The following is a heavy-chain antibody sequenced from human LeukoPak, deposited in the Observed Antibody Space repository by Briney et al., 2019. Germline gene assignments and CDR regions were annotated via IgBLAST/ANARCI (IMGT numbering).Heavy chain of an antibody. J-gene: IGHJ4*02. CDR3: AKRMRYSNSCFFDF. D-gene: IGHD6-13*01. CDR1: GFTVSSNY. CDR2: ISGSGGSP. V-gene: IGHV3-23*01. Sequence: PGGSLRLSCAASGFTVSSNYMSWVRQAPGKGLEWVSSISGSGGSPHYADSVKGRFTISRDNSRNTVYLQMNSLRGEDTAVYHCAKRMRYSNSCFFDFWGQGTLVTV.